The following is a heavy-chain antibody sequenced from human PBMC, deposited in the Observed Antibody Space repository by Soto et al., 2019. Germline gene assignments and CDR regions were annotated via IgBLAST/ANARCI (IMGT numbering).Heavy chain of an antibody. D-gene: IGHD4-17*01. V-gene: IGHV4-34*01. CDR1: GGSFSGYY. J-gene: IGHJ4*02. CDR3: ASARADYGDYVTGDY. CDR2: INHSGST. Sequence: SETLSLTCAVYGGSFSGYYWSWIRQPPGKGLEWIGEINHSGSTNYNPSLKSRVTISVDTSKNQFSLKLSSVTAADTAVYYCASARADYGDYVTGDYWGQGTLVTVS.